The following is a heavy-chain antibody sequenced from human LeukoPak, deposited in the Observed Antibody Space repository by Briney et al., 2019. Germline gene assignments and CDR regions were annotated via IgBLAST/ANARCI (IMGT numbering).Heavy chain of an antibody. D-gene: IGHD7-27*01. CDR3: ARDYWGSMDY. CDR1: GGSISGYY. Sequence: SETLSLTCTVSGGSISGYYWSWIRQPPGKRLEWIGYIYYSGSTNYNPSLRSRLTMSADTSKNQLSLTVSSVTAADTAVYYCARDYWGSMDYWGQGTLVTVSS. J-gene: IGHJ4*02. V-gene: IGHV4-59*01. CDR2: IYYSGST.